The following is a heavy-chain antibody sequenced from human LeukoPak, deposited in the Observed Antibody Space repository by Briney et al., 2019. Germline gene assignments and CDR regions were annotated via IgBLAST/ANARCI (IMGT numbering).Heavy chain of an antibody. V-gene: IGHV4-34*01. D-gene: IGHD3-3*01. CDR2: INHSGST. J-gene: IGHJ5*02. Sequence: SETLSLTCTVSGGSISSYYWSWIRQPPGKGLEWIGEINHSGSTNYNPSLKSRVTISVDTSKNQFSLKLSSVTAADTAVYYCARTPYYDFWSGYYTGNWFDPWGQGTLVTVSS. CDR1: GGSISSYY. CDR3: ARTPYYDFWSGYYTGNWFDP.